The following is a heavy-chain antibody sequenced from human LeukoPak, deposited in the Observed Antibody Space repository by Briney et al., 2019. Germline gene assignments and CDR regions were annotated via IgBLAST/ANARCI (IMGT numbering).Heavy chain of an antibody. CDR1: LFIFEDYS. J-gene: IGHJ4*02. CDR2: VSWNRDYI. Sequence: GGSLRLSCTGSLFIFEDYSIHWVRQVPGGGLEWVSGVSWNRDYIAYADSVKGRFTISRDNAKNSLYLQMNSLRAEDTAVYYCARDLGRLSGGYCSGGSCYGALGYWGQGTLVTVSS. D-gene: IGHD2-15*01. V-gene: IGHV3-9*01. CDR3: ARDLGRLSGGYCSGGSCYGALGY.